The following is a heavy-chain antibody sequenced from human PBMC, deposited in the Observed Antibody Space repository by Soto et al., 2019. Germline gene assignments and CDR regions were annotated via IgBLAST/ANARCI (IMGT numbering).Heavy chain of an antibody. V-gene: IGHV4-34*01. CDR2: INHSGST. J-gene: IGHJ6*02. D-gene: IGHD1-7*01. CDR1: GGSFSGYY. Sequence: SETLSLTCAVYGGSFSGYYWSWIRQPPGKGLEWIGEINHSGSTNYNPSLKSRVTISVDTSKNQFSLKLSSVTAADAAVYYCARVTGTNSYYYYYGMDVWGQGTTVT. CDR3: ARVTGTNSYYYYYGMDV.